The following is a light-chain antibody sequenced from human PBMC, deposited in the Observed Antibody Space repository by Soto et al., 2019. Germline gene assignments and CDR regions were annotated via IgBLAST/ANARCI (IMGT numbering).Light chain of an antibody. CDR1: QSVSSN. CDR3: QQYNNWPPWT. J-gene: IGKJ1*01. V-gene: IGKV3-15*01. Sequence: EIVMTQSPATLSVSPGERATLSCRAGQSVSSNLAWYQQKPGQAPRLLIYGASTRATGIPARFSGSGSGTVFTLTISSLQSEDFAVYYCQQYNNWPPWTFGQETKVEI. CDR2: GAS.